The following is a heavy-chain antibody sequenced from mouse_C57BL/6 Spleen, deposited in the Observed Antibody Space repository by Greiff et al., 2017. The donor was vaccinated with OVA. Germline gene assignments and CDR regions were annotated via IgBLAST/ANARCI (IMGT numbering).Heavy chain of an antibody. CDR2: IYPGNSDT. J-gene: IGHJ4*01. D-gene: IGHD2-1*01. CDR3: TRGDGNYDYYAMDY. Sequence: VQLQQSGTVLARPGASVKMSCKTSGYTFTSYWMHWVQQRPGQGLEWIGAIYPGNSDTSYNQKFKGKAKLTAVTSASTAYMELSSLTNEDSAVYYCTRGDGNYDYYAMDYWGQGTSVTVSS. V-gene: IGHV1-5*01. CDR1: GYTFTSYW.